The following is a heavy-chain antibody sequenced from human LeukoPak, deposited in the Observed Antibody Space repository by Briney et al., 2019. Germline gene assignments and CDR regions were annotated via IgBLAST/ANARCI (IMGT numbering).Heavy chain of an antibody. CDR3: AKVRGTYSSGFYFDS. J-gene: IGHJ4*02. D-gene: IGHD6-19*01. Sequence: PGRSLRLSCAASGFKFYAYAIHWVRQPPGKGLEWVSIISWNGGFMDYADSVKGRFTTSRDHVQNSVYLDMNSLKPDDTAFYFCAKVRGTYSSGFYFDSWGQGTLVTVSS. CDR2: ISWNGGFM. V-gene: IGHV3-9*01. CDR1: GFKFYAYA.